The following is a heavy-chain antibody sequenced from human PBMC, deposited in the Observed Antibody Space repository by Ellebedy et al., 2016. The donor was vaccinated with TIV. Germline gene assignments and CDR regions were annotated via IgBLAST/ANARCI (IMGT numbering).Heavy chain of an antibody. Sequence: ASVKVSXXASGYTFTSYGISWVRQAPGQGLEWMGWINPNSGGTNYAQKFQGRVTMTRDTSISTAYMELSRLRSDDTAVYYCAREGGEAAAAHWGQGTLVTVSS. CDR1: GYTFTSYG. CDR2: INPNSGGT. CDR3: AREGGEAAAAH. J-gene: IGHJ4*02. V-gene: IGHV1-2*02. D-gene: IGHD6-13*01.